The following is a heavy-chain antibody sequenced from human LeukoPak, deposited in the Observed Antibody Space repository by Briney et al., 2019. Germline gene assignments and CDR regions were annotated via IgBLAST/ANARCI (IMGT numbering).Heavy chain of an antibody. Sequence: GRSLRLSCAASGFTLSSYAMHWVPQAPGKGLEWVAVISYDGSNKYYADSVKGRFTISRDNSKNTLYLQMNSLRAEDTAVYYCASPMYSSTWTPFDYWGQGTLVTVSS. CDR2: ISYDGSNK. D-gene: IGHD6-13*01. V-gene: IGHV3-30*04. CDR1: GFTLSSYA. J-gene: IGHJ4*02. CDR3: ASPMYSSTWTPFDY.